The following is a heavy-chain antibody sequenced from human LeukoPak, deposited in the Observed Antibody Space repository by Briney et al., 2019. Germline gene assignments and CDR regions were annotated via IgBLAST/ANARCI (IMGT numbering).Heavy chain of an antibody. D-gene: IGHD1-26*01. Sequence: GGSLRLSCAASGFTFSNYWMSWVRQAPGKGLEWVANIKQDGSDIYYVDSVKGRFTISRDNAKNSLYLQMNSLRAEDTAVYYCTRSGTYVFDYWGQGTLVTVSS. V-gene: IGHV3-7*01. CDR2: IKQDGSDI. CDR3: TRSGTYVFDY. J-gene: IGHJ4*02. CDR1: GFTFSNYW.